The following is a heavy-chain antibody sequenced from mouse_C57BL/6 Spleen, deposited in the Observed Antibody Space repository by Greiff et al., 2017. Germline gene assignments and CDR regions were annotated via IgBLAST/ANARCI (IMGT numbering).Heavy chain of an antibody. V-gene: IGHV1-80*01. CDR3: ARVDSNYFDY. J-gene: IGHJ2*01. Sequence: QVQLQQSGAELVKPGASVKISCKASGYAFRSYWMNWVKQRPGKGLEWIGQIYPGDGYTNYNGQFKGQATLTADKSSSTAYMQLSSLTSEDSAVYVCARVDSNYFDYWGQGTTLTVSS. CDR1: GYAFRSYW. D-gene: IGHD2-5*01. CDR2: IYPGDGYT.